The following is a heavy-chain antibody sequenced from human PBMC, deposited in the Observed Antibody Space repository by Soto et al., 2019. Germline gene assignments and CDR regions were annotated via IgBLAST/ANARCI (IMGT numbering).Heavy chain of an antibody. CDR2: IYRGDST. CDR1: GFTVSNNY. Sequence: GGSLRLSCAASGFTVSNNYMSWVRQGPGKGLEWVSTIYRGDSTYYADSVKGRFTISRDNSKNTLYLQMNGLRVEDTAVYYCAKSTTLYGSGSYPFDYWGQGTQVTVSS. V-gene: IGHV3-53*01. D-gene: IGHD3-10*01. J-gene: IGHJ4*02. CDR3: AKSTTLYGSGSYPFDY.